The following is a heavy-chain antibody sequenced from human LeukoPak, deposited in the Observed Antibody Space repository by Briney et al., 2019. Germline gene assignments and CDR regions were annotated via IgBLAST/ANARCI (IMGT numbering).Heavy chain of an antibody. J-gene: IGHJ6*02. V-gene: IGHV4-34*01. CDR2: INHGGST. CDR1: GGSFSGYY. D-gene: IGHD1-1*01. Sequence: PSETLSLTCAVYGGSFSGYYWSWIRQPPGKGLEWIGEINHGGSTNYNPSLKSRVTISVDTSKNQFSLKLSSVTAADTAVYYCARDRRRPRTYYGMDVWGQGTTVTVSS. CDR3: ARDRRRPRTYYGMDV.